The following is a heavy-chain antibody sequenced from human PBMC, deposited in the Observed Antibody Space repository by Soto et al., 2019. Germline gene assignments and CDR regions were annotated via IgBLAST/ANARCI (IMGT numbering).Heavy chain of an antibody. CDR2: INAGNGNT. CDR3: AFKSSPYRYSGSHRPATGTIY. J-gene: IGHJ4*02. D-gene: IGHD1-26*01. CDR1: GYTFTSYA. V-gene: IGHV1-3*01. Sequence: ASVKVSCKASGYTFTSYAMTWVRQAPGQRLEWMGWINAGNGNTKYSQKFQGRVTITRDTSASTAYMELSSLRSEDTAVYYCAFKSSPYRYSGSHRPATGTIYWGQGTLLTVSS.